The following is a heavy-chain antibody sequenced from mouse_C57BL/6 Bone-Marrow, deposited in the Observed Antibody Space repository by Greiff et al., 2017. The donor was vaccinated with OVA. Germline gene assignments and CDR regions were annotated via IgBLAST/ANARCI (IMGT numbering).Heavy chain of an antibody. D-gene: IGHD2-5*01. CDR2: IDPETGGT. Sequence: VQLQQSGAELVRPGASVTLSCKASGYTFPDYEMHWVKQTPVHGLEWIGAIDPETGGTAYNQKFKGKAILTADKSSSTAYMELRSLTSEDSAVYYCTRRSNYVYWYFDVWGTGTTVTVSS. CDR3: TRRSNYVYWYFDV. J-gene: IGHJ1*03. CDR1: GYTFPDYE. V-gene: IGHV1-15*01.